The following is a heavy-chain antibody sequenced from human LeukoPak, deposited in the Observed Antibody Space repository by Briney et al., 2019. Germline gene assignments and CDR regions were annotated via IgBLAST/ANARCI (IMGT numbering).Heavy chain of an antibody. CDR2: IYSGGGT. V-gene: IGHV3-66*01. D-gene: IGHD2-15*01. Sequence: GGSLRLSCAASGFTVSSNYMSWVRQAPGKGLEWVSVIYSGGGTYYADAVKGRFTISRDNSKNTLYLQMNSLRAGDTAVYYCARDYCSGGSCYSAPDWFDPWGQGTLVTVSS. J-gene: IGHJ5*02. CDR1: GFTVSSNY. CDR3: ARDYCSGGSCYSAPDWFDP.